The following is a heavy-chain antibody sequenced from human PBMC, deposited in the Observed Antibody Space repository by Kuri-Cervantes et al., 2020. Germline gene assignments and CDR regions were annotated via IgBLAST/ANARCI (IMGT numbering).Heavy chain of an antibody. CDR2: IRQDGNEK. V-gene: IGHV3-7*01. Sequence: GGSLRLSCAASGFTFSSYGMHWVRQAPGKGLEWVANIRQDGNEKNYVDSVKGRFTISRDRAKNSLYLQMNSLKAEDTAVYYCARDRRNFYDSRIFDSWGQGTQVTVSS. J-gene: IGHJ4*02. D-gene: IGHD3-22*01. CDR3: ARDRRNFYDSRIFDS. CDR1: GFTFSSYG.